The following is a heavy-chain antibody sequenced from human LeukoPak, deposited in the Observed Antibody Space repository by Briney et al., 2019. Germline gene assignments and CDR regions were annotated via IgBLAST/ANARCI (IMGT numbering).Heavy chain of an antibody. CDR2: IYNSGST. Sequence: PSETLSLTCAVSGGSISSGGYSWGWMRHPPGTGLRCVGYIYNSGSTYYNTSLKSRVTISVDRSKNQFSLKLSSVTPADTAVYYCARDRVGGAYGLYFDLWGRGTLVTVSS. V-gene: IGHV4-30-2*01. CDR3: ARDRVGGAYGLYFDL. CDR1: GGSISSGGYS. J-gene: IGHJ2*01. D-gene: IGHD4-17*01.